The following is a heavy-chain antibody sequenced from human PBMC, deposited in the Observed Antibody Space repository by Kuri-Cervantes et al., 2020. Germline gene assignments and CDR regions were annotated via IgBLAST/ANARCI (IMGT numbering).Heavy chain of an antibody. V-gene: IGHV3-7*01. CDR1: AFTFDDYA. D-gene: IGHD3-22*01. Sequence: GESLKISCAASAFTFDDYAMHWARQAPGKGLEWVANIKEDGSAKNYVGSVKGRFTISRDNAKNSLFLQMNSLRAEDTAVYYCAKDDTSGPDAFDIWGQGTMVTVSS. CDR3: AKDDTSGPDAFDI. CDR2: IKEDGSAK. J-gene: IGHJ3*02.